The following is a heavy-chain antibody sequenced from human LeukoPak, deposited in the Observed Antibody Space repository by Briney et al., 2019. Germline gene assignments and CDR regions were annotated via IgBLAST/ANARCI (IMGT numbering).Heavy chain of an antibody. V-gene: IGHV3-21*04. CDR2: ISSSSSYI. CDR1: GFTFSSYS. D-gene: IGHD2-8*01. J-gene: IGHJ4*02. CDR3: AKDSYEAKTDY. Sequence: GGSLRLSCAASGFTFSSYSMNWVRQAPGKGLEWVSSISSSSSYIYYADSVKGRFTISRDNSKNTLYLQMNSLRAEDTAVYYCAKDSYEAKTDYWGQGTLVTVSS.